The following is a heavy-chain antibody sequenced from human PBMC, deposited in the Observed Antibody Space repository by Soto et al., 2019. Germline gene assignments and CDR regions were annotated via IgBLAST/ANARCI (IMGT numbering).Heavy chain of an antibody. D-gene: IGHD6-19*01. CDR1: GFTFNTYA. Sequence: PGGSLRLSCAASGFTFNTYAMSWVRQAPGKGLEWVSAISDSGGRTYYADSVKGRFTISRDNSKNTLYLQINSLRAEDTAVYFCAKELVNSGWTYFDCWGQGTLVTVS. CDR3: AKELVNSGWTYFDC. CDR2: ISDSGGRT. J-gene: IGHJ4*02. V-gene: IGHV3-23*01.